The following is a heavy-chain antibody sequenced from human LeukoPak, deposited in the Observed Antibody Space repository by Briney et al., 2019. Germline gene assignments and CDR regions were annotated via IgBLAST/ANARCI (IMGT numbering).Heavy chain of an antibody. Sequence: SETLSLTCTVSGGSISSSSYYWGWIRQPPGKGLEWIGSIYYSGSTYYNPSLKSRVTISVDTSKNQFSLKLSSVTAADTAVYYCARSNSGSYGWFDPWGQGTLVTVSS. D-gene: IGHD1-26*01. CDR3: ARSNSGSYGWFDP. CDR2: IYYSGST. CDR1: GGSISSSSYY. V-gene: IGHV4-39*07. J-gene: IGHJ5*02.